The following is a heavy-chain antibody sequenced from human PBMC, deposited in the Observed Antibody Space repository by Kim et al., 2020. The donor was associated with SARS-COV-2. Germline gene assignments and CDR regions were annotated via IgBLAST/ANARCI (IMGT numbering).Heavy chain of an antibody. CDR1: GYTFTSYA. CDR2: INTNTGNP. CDR3: ARDKKAALYYYYMDV. V-gene: IGHV7-4-1*02. Sequence: ASVKVSCKASGYTFTSYAMNWVRQAPGQGLEWMGWINTNTGNPTYAQGFTGRFVFSLDTSVSTAYLQISSLKAEDTAVYYCARDKKAALYYYYMDVWGKGTTVTVSS. J-gene: IGHJ6*03. D-gene: IGHD6-6*01.